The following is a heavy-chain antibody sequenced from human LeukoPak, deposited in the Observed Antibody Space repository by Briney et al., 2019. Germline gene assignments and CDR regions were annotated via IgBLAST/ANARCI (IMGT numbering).Heavy chain of an antibody. CDR1: GYSFTSYW. CDR2: IYPGDSDT. CDR3: ARSLGSHNYQPHCFDY. D-gene: IGHD5-24*01. J-gene: IGHJ4*02. Sequence: GESLKISCKGSGYSFTSYWIGWVRQMPGKGLGWMGIIYPGDSDTRYSPSFQGQVTISADKSISTAYLQWSGLKASDTAMYYCARSLGSHNYQPHCFDYWGQGTLVTVSS. V-gene: IGHV5-51*01.